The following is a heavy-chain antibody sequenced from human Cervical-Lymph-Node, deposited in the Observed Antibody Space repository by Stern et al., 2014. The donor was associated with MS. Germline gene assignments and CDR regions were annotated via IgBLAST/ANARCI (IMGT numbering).Heavy chain of an antibody. CDR1: RFTFRSYG. V-gene: IGHV3-30*18. CDR3: AKDRRGGYNYLYGMDV. CDR2: TSYDGSNR. D-gene: IGHD5-18*01. Sequence: QVQLVQSGGGVVQPGTSLRLSCTGSRFTFRSYGIHWVRQAPGQGLEWVSVTSYDGSNRQYADSVKGRFTISRDNSKNTVYLHLNSLRPEDTGVYHCAKDRRGGYNYLYGMDVWGQGTTVTVS. J-gene: IGHJ6*02.